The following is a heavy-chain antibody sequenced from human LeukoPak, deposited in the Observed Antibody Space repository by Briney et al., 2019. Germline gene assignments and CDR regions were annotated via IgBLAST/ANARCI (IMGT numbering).Heavy chain of an antibody. D-gene: IGHD6-6*01. V-gene: IGHV4-34*01. J-gene: IGHJ5*02. CDR2: INHSGST. CDR1: GGSFSGYY. CDR3: ARGYSSSSEGWFDP. Sequence: PSETLSLTCAVYGGSFSGYYWSWLRQPPGKGLEWIGEINHSGSTNYNPSLKSRGTISVDTSKNQFSLKLSSVTAADTAVYYCARGYSSSSEGWFDPWGQGTLVTVSS.